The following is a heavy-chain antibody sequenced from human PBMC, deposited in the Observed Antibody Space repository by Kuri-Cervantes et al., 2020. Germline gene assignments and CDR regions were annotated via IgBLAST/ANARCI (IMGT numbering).Heavy chain of an antibody. Sequence: GSLRLSCTVSGGSISSYYWSWIRQPPGKGMGWIGYTYYSGSTNYNPSLKRRVTISVDTAKNQFSLKLSSVTAADTAVYYYARQDDILTGYYNFYYYYGMDVWGQGTTVTVSS. D-gene: IGHD3-9*01. V-gene: IGHV4-59*08. CDR1: GGSISSYY. J-gene: IGHJ6*02. CDR3: ARQDDILTGYYNFYYYYGMDV. CDR2: TYYSGST.